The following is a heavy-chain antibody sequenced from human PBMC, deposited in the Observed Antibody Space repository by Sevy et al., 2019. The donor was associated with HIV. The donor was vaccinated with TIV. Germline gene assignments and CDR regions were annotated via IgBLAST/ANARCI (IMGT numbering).Heavy chain of an antibody. CDR3: ARTYYYDSSGYYPSSYYFDY. CDR2: ISAYNGNT. CDR1: GYTFTSYG. D-gene: IGHD3-22*01. V-gene: IGHV1-18*01. Sequence: ASVKVSCKASGYTFTSYGISWVRQAPGQGLEWMGWISAYNGNTNYAQKLQGRVTMTTDTSTSTAYMELRSLRSDDTAVYYCARTYYYDSSGYYPSSYYFDYRGQGTLFTVSS. J-gene: IGHJ4*02.